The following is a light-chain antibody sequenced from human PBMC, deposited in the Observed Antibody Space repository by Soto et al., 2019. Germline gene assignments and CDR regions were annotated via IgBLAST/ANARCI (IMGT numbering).Light chain of an antibody. J-gene: IGLJ1*01. CDR3: QSYDSSRSPLYV. CDR2: ANN. V-gene: IGLV1-40*01. CDR1: SSNIGAGYD. Sequence: QSVLTQPPSVSGAPGQRFSISCTGSSSNIGAGYDVHWYQHLPGTAPKLLIYANNNRPSGVPDRFSGSKSGTSASLAITGLQAEDEADYYCQSYDSSRSPLYVFGTGTKVTVL.